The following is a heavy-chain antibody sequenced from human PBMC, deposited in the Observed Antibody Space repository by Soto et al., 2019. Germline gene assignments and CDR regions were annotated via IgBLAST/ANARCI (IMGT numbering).Heavy chain of an antibody. CDR1: GFTFSSYA. CDR2: ISGSGGST. J-gene: IGHJ4*02. D-gene: IGHD3-10*01. Sequence: EVQLLESGGVFVQPGGSLRLSCAASGFTFSSYAMSWVRQAPGKGLEWVSSISGSGGSTYYADSVEGRFTVSRDNSKNTLYLQLNSLRAEDTAIYYCAKRYYYGSGSHDYWGQGTLVTVSS. V-gene: IGHV3-23*01. CDR3: AKRYYYGSGSHDY.